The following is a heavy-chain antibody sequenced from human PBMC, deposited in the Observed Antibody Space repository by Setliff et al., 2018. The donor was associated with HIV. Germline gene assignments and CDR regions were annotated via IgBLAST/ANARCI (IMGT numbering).Heavy chain of an antibody. D-gene: IGHD3-10*01. V-gene: IGHV4-38-2*01. Sequence: LSLTCAVSAYSISSGYYWGWIRQPPGKGLEWIGSIYHSGSTYYNPSLMSRVTISVDTSKNQFSLKLRSVTAADTALYYCARGRFHRLHRPYSGSGSLGIQYFDYWGQGTLVTVSS. CDR1: AYSISSGYY. CDR3: ARGRFHRLHRPYSGSGSLGIQYFDY. CDR2: IYHSGST. J-gene: IGHJ4*02.